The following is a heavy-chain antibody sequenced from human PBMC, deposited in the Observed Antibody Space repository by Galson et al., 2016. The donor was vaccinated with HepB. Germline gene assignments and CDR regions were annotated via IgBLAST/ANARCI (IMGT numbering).Heavy chain of an antibody. D-gene: IGHD5-18*01. CDR1: GGTFSSYA. CDR2: IIPIFGTT. Sequence: SVKVSCKASGGTFSSYAVSWVRQAPGQGLEWMGGIIPIFGTTNYVQKFQGRFTITADGSTSTAYLELSSLRSDDTAVYYCARDGNSDDSPGYYYGMDVWGQGTTVTVSS. V-gene: IGHV1-69*13. J-gene: IGHJ6*02. CDR3: ARDGNSDDSPGYYYGMDV.